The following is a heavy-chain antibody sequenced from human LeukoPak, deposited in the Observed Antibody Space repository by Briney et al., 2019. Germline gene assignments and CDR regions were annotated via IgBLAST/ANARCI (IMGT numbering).Heavy chain of an antibody. J-gene: IGHJ4*02. V-gene: IGHV3-7*01. CDR1: GGSISSYY. CDR2: IKQDGSEK. Sequence: ETLSLTCTVSGGSISSYYWSWIRQPPGKGLEWVANIKQDGSEKYYVDSVKGRFTISRDNAKNSLYLQMNSLRAEDTAVYYCAREGLLYAFDYWGQGTLVTVSS. D-gene: IGHD3-3*01. CDR3: AREGLLYAFDY.